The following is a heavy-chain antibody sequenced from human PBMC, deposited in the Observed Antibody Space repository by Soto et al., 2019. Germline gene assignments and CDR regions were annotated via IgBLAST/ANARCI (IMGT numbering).Heavy chain of an antibody. Sequence: GASVKVSCKASGYTFTSYGISWVRQAPGQGLEWMGWMNPNSANTGYAQKFQGRVTMTRNTSISTAYMELSSLRSEDTAVYYCAREAPRGMDVWGQGPSLTVS. CDR2: MNPNSANT. CDR1: GYTFTSYG. CDR3: AREAPRGMDV. J-gene: IGHJ6*02. V-gene: IGHV1-8*02.